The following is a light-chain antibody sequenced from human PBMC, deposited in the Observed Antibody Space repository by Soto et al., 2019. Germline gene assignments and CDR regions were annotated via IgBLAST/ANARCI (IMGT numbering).Light chain of an antibody. CDR3: QQYGSSPYT. CDR1: QSVTSIY. Sequence: EIVLTQSPGTLSLSPGERATLSCRASQSVTSIYLAWYQQKSGQAPRLLIYGVSTRATGIPDRFSGSGSGTDFHLTISRLEPEDFAVYYCQQYGSSPYTFGQGTNLEIK. CDR2: GVS. V-gene: IGKV3-20*01. J-gene: IGKJ2*01.